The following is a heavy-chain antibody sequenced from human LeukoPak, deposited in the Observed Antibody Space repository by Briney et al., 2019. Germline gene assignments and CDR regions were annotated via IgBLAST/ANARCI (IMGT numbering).Heavy chain of an antibody. D-gene: IGHD6-19*01. CDR2: ISINGGST. V-gene: IGHV3-64*01. CDR1: GFTFSSYV. J-gene: IGHJ4*02. Sequence: GGSLRLSCAASGFTFSSYVMHWVRQAPGKGLEYVSGISINGGSTYYANSVKGRFTISRDNSKNTLYLQMGRVGTEDMAVYYCATYSSGWSYWGQGTLVTVSS. CDR3: ATYSSGWSY.